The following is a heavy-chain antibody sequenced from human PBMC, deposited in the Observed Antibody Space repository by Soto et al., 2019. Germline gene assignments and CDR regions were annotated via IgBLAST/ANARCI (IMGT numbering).Heavy chain of an antibody. J-gene: IGHJ6*02. CDR3: ATGPMVPRYYYCGMDV. V-gene: IGHV1-24*01. CDR1: GYTLTELS. D-gene: IGHD3-10*01. Sequence: QVQLVQSGAEVKKPGASVKVSCKVSGYTLTELSMHWVRQAPGKGLEWMGGFDPEDGGTIYVQKYQGRVTMTEDTSTDTAYMELSSLRSEDTAVYYCATGPMVPRYYYCGMDVWGQGTTVTFSS. CDR2: FDPEDGGT.